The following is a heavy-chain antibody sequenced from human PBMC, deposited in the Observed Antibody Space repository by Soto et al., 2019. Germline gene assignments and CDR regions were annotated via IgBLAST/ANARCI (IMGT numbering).Heavy chain of an antibody. CDR3: AREVAADGTFREDVFDI. J-gene: IGHJ3*02. CDR1: GGTFSNHA. D-gene: IGHD6-13*01. CDR2: IIPIFTTT. Sequence: QVHLVQSGAEVKKPGSSVKVSCKASGGTFSNHAINWVRQAPGQGLEWMGRIIPIFTTTNYAQKFQGRVTLTADESTITAYMELSSLKYDDTAIYYCAREVAADGTFREDVFDIWGQGTMVTVSS. V-gene: IGHV1-69*12.